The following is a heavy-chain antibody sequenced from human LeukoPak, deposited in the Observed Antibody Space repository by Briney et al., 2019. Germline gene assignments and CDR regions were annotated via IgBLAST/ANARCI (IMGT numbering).Heavy chain of an antibody. J-gene: IGHJ6*03. CDR2: IYYSGRT. CDR3: ARVRGSSGSYEYYHYMDV. Sequence: SETLSLTCTVSGGSISSSSYYWGWIRQPPGKGLEWIGSIYYSGRTYYNPSLKSRVTMSVDTSKKQFSLKLSSVTAADTAVYYCARVRGSSGSYEYYHYMDVWGKGTTVTISS. V-gene: IGHV4-39*07. D-gene: IGHD1-26*01. CDR1: GGSISSSSYY.